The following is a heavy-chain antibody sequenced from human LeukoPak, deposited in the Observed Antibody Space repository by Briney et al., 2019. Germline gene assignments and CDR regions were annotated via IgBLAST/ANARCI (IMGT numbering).Heavy chain of an antibody. V-gene: IGHV3-53*01. Sequence: GGSLRLSCAASGFTVSSNYMSWVRQAPGKGLEWVSVIYSGGSTYYADSVKGRFTISRDNSKNTLYLQMNSLRAEDTAVYYCARGGYYDSWSGYSGDYWGQGTLVTVSS. CDR2: IYSGGST. CDR3: ARGGYYDSWSGYSGDY. J-gene: IGHJ4*02. CDR1: GFTVSSNY. D-gene: IGHD3-3*01.